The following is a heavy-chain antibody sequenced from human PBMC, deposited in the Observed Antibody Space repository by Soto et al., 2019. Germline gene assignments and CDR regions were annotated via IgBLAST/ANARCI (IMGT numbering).Heavy chain of an antibody. J-gene: IGHJ5*02. CDR3: ARVYDILTSAWLDP. CDR2: ISTNSRYT. CDR1: GFTLSDYY. V-gene: IGHV3-11*03. D-gene: IGHD3-9*01. Sequence: GSVRLSCAASGFTLSDYYMTWIRQAPGKGLEWISYISTNSRYTKYADSVKGRFTISRDDAKNSLYLQMNSLRVEDTAVYYRARVYDILTSAWLDPWGQGTLVTVSS.